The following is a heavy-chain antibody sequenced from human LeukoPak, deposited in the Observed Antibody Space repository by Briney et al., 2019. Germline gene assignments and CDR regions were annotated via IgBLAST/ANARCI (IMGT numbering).Heavy chain of an antibody. CDR2: ISYDGSNK. Sequence: GRSLRLSCAASGFTFSSYAMHWVRQAPGKGLEWVAVISYDGSNKYYADSVKGRFTISRDNSKNTLYLQMNSLRAEDTAVYYCAGNDFWSGSPEIDYWGQGTLVTVSS. J-gene: IGHJ4*02. CDR1: GFTFSSYA. D-gene: IGHD3-3*01. CDR3: AGNDFWSGSPEIDY. V-gene: IGHV3-30-3*01.